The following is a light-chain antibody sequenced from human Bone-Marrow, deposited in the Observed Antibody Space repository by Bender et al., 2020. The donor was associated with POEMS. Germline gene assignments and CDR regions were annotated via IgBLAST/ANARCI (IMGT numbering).Light chain of an antibody. V-gene: IGLV1-44*01. CDR1: ASDRGTTP. CDR3: VEWDDTLNSWI. CDR2: NSD. J-gene: IGLJ2*01. Sequence: QSLLTPPPSASVTPGQRVTISCSRSASDRGTTPINWYQHLPGTAPKLIIYNSDQRPSGVPDRFSGSMSGTSASLAISGLHSEDEADYYGVEWDDTLNSWIFGGGTKLTV.